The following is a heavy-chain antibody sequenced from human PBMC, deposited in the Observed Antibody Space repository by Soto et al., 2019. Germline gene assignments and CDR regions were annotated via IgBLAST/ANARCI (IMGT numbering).Heavy chain of an antibody. J-gene: IGHJ6*02. CDR2: ISNTGINK. Sequence: QVQLVESGGGVVQPGRSLRLSCAASGFTFRTYGMHWVRQAPVKGLEWLAVISNTGINKYYADSVKGRFTISRDNSRDTLLLQMNSLRGEDTAIYYCAKVIRADSTSSNFYYYSGLDVWGQGTTVTVSS. CDR3: AKVIRADSTSSNFYYYSGLDV. V-gene: IGHV3-30*18. CDR1: GFTFRTYG. D-gene: IGHD6-6*01.